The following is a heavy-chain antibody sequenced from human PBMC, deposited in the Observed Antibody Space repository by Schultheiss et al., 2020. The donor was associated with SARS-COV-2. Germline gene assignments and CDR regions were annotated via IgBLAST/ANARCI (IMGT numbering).Heavy chain of an antibody. V-gene: IGHV4-34*01. D-gene: IGHD4-17*01. Sequence: SQTLSLTCAVYGGSFSGYYWSWIRQPPGKGLEWIGEINHSGSTNYNPSLKSRVTISVDTSKNQFSLKLSSVTAADTAVYYCASEYDYGDYGPFNYWGQGTLVTVSS. CDR2: INHSGST. CDR3: ASEYDYGDYGPFNY. CDR1: GGSFSGYY. J-gene: IGHJ4*02.